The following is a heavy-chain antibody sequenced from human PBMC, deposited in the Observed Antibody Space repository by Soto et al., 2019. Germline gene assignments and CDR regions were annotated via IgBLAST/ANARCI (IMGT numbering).Heavy chain of an antibody. CDR2: ISSSSSYI. Sequence: EVQLVESGGRLVKPGGSLRLSCAASGFTFSSYSMNWVRQAPGKGLEWVSSISSSSSYIYYADSVKGRFTISRDNAKNSLYLQMNSLRAEDTAVYYCARGPKWELLRPPWFDPWGQGTLVTVSS. V-gene: IGHV3-21*01. CDR1: GFTFSSYS. D-gene: IGHD1-26*01. CDR3: ARGPKWELLRPPWFDP. J-gene: IGHJ5*02.